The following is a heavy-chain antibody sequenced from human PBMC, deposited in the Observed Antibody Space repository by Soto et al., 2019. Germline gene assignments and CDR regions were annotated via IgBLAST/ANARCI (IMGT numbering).Heavy chain of an antibody. Sequence: PGGSLRLSCAASGFTLGRYCMSWVRQAPGKGLEWVSAVSPNGQGIYYADSVRGRFTISRDFSKNTVFLHMDSLRAEDTAVYYCAKDRDYPRDYFHYWGQGTLVTVSS. J-gene: IGHJ4*02. CDR3: AKDRDYPRDYFHY. D-gene: IGHD3-10*01. CDR1: GFTLGRYC. CDR2: VSPNGQGI. V-gene: IGHV3-23*01.